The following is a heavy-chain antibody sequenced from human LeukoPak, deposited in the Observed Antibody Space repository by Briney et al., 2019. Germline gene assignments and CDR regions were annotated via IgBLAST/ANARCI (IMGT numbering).Heavy chain of an antibody. CDR1: GFTFSNYW. Sequence: GGSLRLSCAASGFTFSNYWMSWVRQGPGKGLEWVANIKQDGSEKYYVDSVKGRFSISRDDTKNSLYLQLNSLRAEDTAVYYCAREGLRFLEWSSYYFDYWGLGTLVTVSS. D-gene: IGHD3-3*01. CDR2: IKQDGSEK. V-gene: IGHV3-7*01. J-gene: IGHJ4*02. CDR3: AREGLRFLEWSSYYFDY.